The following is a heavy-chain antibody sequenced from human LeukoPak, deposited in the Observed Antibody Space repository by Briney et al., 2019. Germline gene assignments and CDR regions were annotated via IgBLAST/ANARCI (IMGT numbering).Heavy chain of an antibody. Sequence: SETLSLTCTVSGGSISSSSYYWGWVRQPPGKGLEWIGSIYYSGSTYYNPSLKSRVTISVDKSKNQFSLKLSSVTAADTAVYYCARGGNSGGYYYYYMDVWGKGTTVTVSS. V-gene: IGHV4-39*07. CDR3: ARGGNSGGYYYYYMDV. CDR2: IYYSGST. J-gene: IGHJ6*03. CDR1: GGSISSSSYY. D-gene: IGHD4-23*01.